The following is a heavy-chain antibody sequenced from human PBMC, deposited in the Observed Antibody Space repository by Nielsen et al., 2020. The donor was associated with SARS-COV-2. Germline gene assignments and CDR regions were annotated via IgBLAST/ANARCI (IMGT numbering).Heavy chain of an antibody. J-gene: IGHJ4*02. CDR2: ISTHKGKT. CDR3: ARSRGCSATSCFFDY. Sequence: ASVKVSCKASGYTFTSNGISWVRQAPGQGLEWMGWISTHKGKTNYAQKLQGRVTMTTDTSTSTAYMELSGLSSEDTAVYYCARSRGCSATSCFFDYWGQGALVTVSS. CDR1: GYTFTSNG. V-gene: IGHV1-18*01. D-gene: IGHD2-2*01.